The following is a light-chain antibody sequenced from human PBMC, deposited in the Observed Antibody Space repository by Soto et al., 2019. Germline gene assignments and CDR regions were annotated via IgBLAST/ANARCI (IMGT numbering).Light chain of an antibody. J-gene: IGKJ1*01. CDR3: QQYNNWPQT. Sequence: EIVMTQSPATLSVSPGERATLSCRASQSVSSNLALYQQKPGQAPRLLIYGASTRATGIPARFSGSGSGTEFPLTISSLQSEDFAVYYCQQYNNWPQTFGQGTKVEIK. V-gene: IGKV3-15*01. CDR1: QSVSSN. CDR2: GAS.